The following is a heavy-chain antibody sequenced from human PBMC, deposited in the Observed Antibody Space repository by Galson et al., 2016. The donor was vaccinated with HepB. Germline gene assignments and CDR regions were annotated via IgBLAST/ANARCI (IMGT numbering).Heavy chain of an antibody. D-gene: IGHD3-9*01. Sequence: SVKVSCKAPGYTFVGYYMHWVRQAPGQGPEWMGRINPKSGDTKYVQKFQGRVTMTTDTSISTAYLELRRLRSDDTALYYCARGVGFNSGHFNPAYYSYYGMDVWGQGTTVTVSS. CDR3: ARGVGFNSGHFNPAYYSYYGMDV. V-gene: IGHV1-2*06. CDR1: GYTFVGYY. J-gene: IGHJ6*02. CDR2: INPKSGDT.